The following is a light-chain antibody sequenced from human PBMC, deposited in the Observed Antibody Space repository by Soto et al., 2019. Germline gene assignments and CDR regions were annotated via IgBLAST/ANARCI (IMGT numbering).Light chain of an antibody. CDR3: QSYDSNDQV. CDR2: KDD. CDR1: SGSIASDY. J-gene: IGLJ3*02. Sequence: NFMLTQPHSVSESPGKTVTISCTRSSGSIASDYVQWYQQRPGSAPSTVIYKDDQRPPGVPDRFSGAIDSSSNSASLTISGLQTEDEADYYCQSYDSNDQVFGGGTKVTVL. V-gene: IGLV6-57*04.